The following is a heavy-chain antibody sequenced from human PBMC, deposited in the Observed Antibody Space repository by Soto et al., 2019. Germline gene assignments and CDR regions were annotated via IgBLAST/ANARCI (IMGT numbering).Heavy chain of an antibody. Sequence: SETLSLTYTVSGGSITTNSYYWGCIRQSPGKGLEWIGYIFYSGNTYYNPSLKSRVTISVDTSKNQFSLKLSSVTAADTAVYYCARRYGSAFDFWRHGTMVTVSS. CDR1: GGSITTNSYY. V-gene: IGHV4-39*07. D-gene: IGHD3-10*01. CDR3: ARRYGSAFDF. CDR2: IFYSGNT. J-gene: IGHJ3*01.